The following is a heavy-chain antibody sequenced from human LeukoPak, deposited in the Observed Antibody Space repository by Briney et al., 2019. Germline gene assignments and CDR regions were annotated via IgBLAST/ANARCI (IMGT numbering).Heavy chain of an antibody. V-gene: IGHV1-3*01. CDR3: ARGGYCSSTSCYAKGWFDP. CDR1: GYTFTSYA. D-gene: IGHD2-2*01. CDR2: INAGNGNT. Sequence: ASVKVSCKASGYTFTSYAMHWVHQAPGQRLEWMGWINAGNGNTKYSQKFQGRVTITRDTSASTAYMELSSLRSEDTAVYYCARGGYCSSTSCYAKGWFDPWGQGTLVTVSS. J-gene: IGHJ5*02.